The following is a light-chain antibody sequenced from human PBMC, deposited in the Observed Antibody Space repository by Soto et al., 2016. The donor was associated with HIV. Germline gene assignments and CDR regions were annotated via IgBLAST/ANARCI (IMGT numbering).Light chain of an antibody. CDR2: QDT. CDR1: DIESRD. Sequence: SYELTQPPSVSVAPGKTARITCGGNDIESRDVNWYQQKPGQSPALLIYQDTIRPSGIPERFSGSISGNTATLTISGTQAMDEADYYCQAWDTNTGVFGGGTELTVL. J-gene: IGLJ2*01. V-gene: IGLV3-21*01. CDR3: QAWDTNTGV.